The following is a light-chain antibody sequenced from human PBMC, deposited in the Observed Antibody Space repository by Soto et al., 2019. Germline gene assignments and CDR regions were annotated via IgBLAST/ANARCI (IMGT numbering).Light chain of an antibody. CDR1: SSDVGSYNL. CDR2: EGS. J-gene: IGLJ3*02. V-gene: IGLV2-23*01. CDR3: CSYAGSRV. Sequence: QSVLTQAASVSGSPGQSITISCTGTSSDVGSYNLVSWYQQHPGKAPKLMIYEGSKRPSGVSNRFSGSKSGNTASLTISGLQAEDEADYYCCSYAGSRVFGGGTKLTVL.